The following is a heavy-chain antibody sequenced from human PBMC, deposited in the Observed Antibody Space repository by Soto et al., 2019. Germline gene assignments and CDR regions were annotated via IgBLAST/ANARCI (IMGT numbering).Heavy chain of an antibody. CDR3: ARLPWAVYGGIIDP. CDR1: GGSISSGGYY. Sequence: SETLSLTCTVSGGSISSGGYYWSWIRQHPGTGLEWIGYISYSGSTYYNPSLKSRVTISVDTSKNQFSLKLSSVTAADTAVYYCARLPWAVYGGIIDPWGQGTLVTVSS. D-gene: IGHD4-17*01. J-gene: IGHJ5*02. V-gene: IGHV4-61*08. CDR2: ISYSGST.